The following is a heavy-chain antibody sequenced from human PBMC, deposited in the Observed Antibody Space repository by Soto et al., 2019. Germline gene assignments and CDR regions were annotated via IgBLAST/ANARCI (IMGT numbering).Heavy chain of an antibody. D-gene: IGHD2-21*01. CDR3: VRTHNRAGYFDY. Sequence: SYTLSLTCSISGGTIGDYYWSWIRQPPGKGLEWLAYIYYTGKTDQNPSLERRVSISLGTSKNQFSLNLRSVTAADTAVYYCVRTHNRAGYFDYWGTG. V-gene: IGHV4-59*01. CDR2: IYYTGKT. CDR1: GGTIGDYY. J-gene: IGHJ4*02.